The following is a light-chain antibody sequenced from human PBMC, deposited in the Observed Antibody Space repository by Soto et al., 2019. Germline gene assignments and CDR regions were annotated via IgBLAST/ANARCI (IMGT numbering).Light chain of an antibody. J-gene: IGKJ1*01. V-gene: IGKV3-20*01. Sequence: EVVLTQSPGTLSLSPGERATLSCRASQNIVTSFVAWYQQRDGKSPRLLIYGALYRDTGIPDRFSGSGSGTDFTLSISRLEHEDFEAYYCQYSDEYMWTLGQGTKVDIK. CDR2: GAL. CDR3: QYSDEYMWT. CDR1: QNIVTSF.